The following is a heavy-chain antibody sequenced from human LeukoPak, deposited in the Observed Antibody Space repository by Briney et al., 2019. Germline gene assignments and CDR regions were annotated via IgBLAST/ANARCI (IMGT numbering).Heavy chain of an antibody. V-gene: IGHV4-59*01. Sequence: SETLSLTCTVSGGSISSYYWSWIRQPPGKGLEWIGYIYHSGSTNYNPSLKSRVTISVDTSKNQFSLKLSSVTAADTAVYYCARAVYYYDSSGYAYYFDYWGQGTLVTVSS. CDR2: IYHSGST. J-gene: IGHJ4*02. CDR3: ARAVYYYDSSGYAYYFDY. CDR1: GGSISSYY. D-gene: IGHD3-22*01.